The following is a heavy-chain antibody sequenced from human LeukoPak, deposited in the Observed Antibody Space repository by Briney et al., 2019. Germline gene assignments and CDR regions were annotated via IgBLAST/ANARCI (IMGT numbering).Heavy chain of an antibody. D-gene: IGHD3-10*01. CDR1: GYSFSSYW. CDR3: ARYGRGSGSYYNGGAFDI. J-gene: IGHJ3*02. V-gene: IGHV5-51*01. CDR2: IYPGDSDT. Sequence: GESLKISCKGSGYSFSSYWIGWVRQMPGKGLEWVGIIYPGDSDTRYSPFFQGQVTISADKSISTAYLQWSSLKASDTAMYYCARYGRGSGSYYNGGAFDIWGQGTMVTVSS.